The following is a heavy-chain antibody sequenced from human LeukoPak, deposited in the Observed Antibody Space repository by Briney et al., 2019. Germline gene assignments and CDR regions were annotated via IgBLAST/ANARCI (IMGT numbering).Heavy chain of an antibody. V-gene: IGHV3-21*01. D-gene: IGHD5-18*01. Sequence: GGSLRLSCAASGFTFSSYSMNWVRQAPGKGLEWVSSISSSSSYIYYADSVKGLFTISRDNAKNSLYLQMNSLRAEDTAVYYCAKSGPDTAMVNPIDYWGQGTLVTVSS. CDR3: AKSGPDTAMVNPIDY. CDR1: GFTFSSYS. CDR2: ISSSSSYI. J-gene: IGHJ4*02.